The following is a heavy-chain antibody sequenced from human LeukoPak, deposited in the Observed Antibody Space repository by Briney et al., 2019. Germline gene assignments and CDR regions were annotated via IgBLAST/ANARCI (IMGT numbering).Heavy chain of an antibody. CDR2: ISHDGTNK. Sequence: GGSLRLSCAASGFTFSSYAMHWVRQAPGKGREWVAVISHDGTNKYYADSVKGRFTISRDNSKNTLYMQMNSLRAEDTAVYYCARSSSSSGPDYWGQGTLVTVSS. CDR3: ARSSSSSGPDY. D-gene: IGHD6-6*01. CDR1: GFTFSSYA. V-gene: IGHV3-30-3*01. J-gene: IGHJ4*02.